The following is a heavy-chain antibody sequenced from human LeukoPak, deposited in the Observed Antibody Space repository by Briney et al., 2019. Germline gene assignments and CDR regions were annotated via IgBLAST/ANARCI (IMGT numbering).Heavy chain of an antibody. CDR1: GGTFSSYA. CDR2: IIPIFGTA. Sequence: ASVKVSCKASGGTFSSYAISWVRQAPGQGLEWMGGIIPIFGTANYAQKFQGRVTITTDESTSTAYMELSSLRSEDTAVYYCARGGIYDFWSADMGDYYYYMDVWGKGTTVTVSS. CDR3: ARGGIYDFWSADMGDYYYYMDV. J-gene: IGHJ6*03. V-gene: IGHV1-69*05. D-gene: IGHD3-3*01.